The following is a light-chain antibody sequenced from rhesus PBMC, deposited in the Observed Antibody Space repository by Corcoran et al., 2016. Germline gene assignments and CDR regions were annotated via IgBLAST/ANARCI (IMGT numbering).Light chain of an antibody. CDR1: QSISRY. CDR3: LQSSIWPLT. CDR2: GAS. Sequence: VMTQSPATLPLSPGERATLSCRASQSISRYLAWYQQKPGQAPRLLIYGASSRPTGIPDRFRGSGCVTEVTLTISSLVPEDVGVYFCLQSSIWPLTFGGGTKVELK. V-gene: IGKV3-24*03. J-gene: IGKJ4*01.